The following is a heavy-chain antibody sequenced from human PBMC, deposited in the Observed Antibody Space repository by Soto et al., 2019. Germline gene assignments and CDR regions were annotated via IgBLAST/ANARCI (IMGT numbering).Heavy chain of an antibody. Sequence: ASVKVSCKASGYTFTGYYMHWVRQAPGQGLEWMGWINPNSGGTNYAQKFQGWVTMTRDTSISTAYMELSRLRSDDTAVYYCGRGAPTYYDLWSGYYMVPFDYWGQGTLVTVSS. V-gene: IGHV1-2*04. J-gene: IGHJ4*02. CDR1: GYTFTGYY. D-gene: IGHD3-3*01. CDR3: GRGAPTYYDLWSGYYMVPFDY. CDR2: INPNSGGT.